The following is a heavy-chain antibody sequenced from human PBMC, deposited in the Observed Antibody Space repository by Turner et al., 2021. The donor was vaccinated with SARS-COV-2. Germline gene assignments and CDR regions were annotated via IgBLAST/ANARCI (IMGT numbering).Heavy chain of an antibody. CDR3: ARDGGYSGYAYFDY. CDR2: IWYDRSNK. Sequence: QVQLVESGGGVVQPGRSLRRSCAASGFTFSSYGMHWVRQAPGKRLEWVAVIWYDRSNKNYADSVKGRFTISRENSRSTLYLQMNSLRAEDTAVYYCARDGGYSGYAYFDYWGQGTLVTVSS. D-gene: IGHD5-12*01. J-gene: IGHJ4*02. CDR1: GFTFSSYG. V-gene: IGHV3-33*01.